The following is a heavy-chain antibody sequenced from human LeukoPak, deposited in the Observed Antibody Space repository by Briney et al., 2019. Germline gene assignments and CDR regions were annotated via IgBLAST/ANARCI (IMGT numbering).Heavy chain of an antibody. D-gene: IGHD6-13*01. Sequence: PSQTLSLTCTVSGGSISTYYWNWIRQPPGNGREWIGYIYYSGTTTYKPPLRTRVTISVDTSKTQFSLKRTSVTAADPAVYYCPRAYSSTWFKTWDFWGQGTLVTVSS. CDR1: GGSISTYY. V-gene: IGHV4-59*08. J-gene: IGHJ4*02. CDR3: PRAYSSTWFKTWDF. CDR2: IYYSGTT.